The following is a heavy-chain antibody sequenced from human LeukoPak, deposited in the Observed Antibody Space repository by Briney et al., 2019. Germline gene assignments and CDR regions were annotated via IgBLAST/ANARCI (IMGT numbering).Heavy chain of an antibody. J-gene: IGHJ4*02. Sequence: ASVKVSCKASGYTFTNYYIHWVRQAPGQGLEWMGIIFPSDGSTSYAQKFQGRVTMTRDTSTSTLYMELSSLSSEDTAVYYCAREASPYYYGSGSYYAFDYWGQGTLVTVSS. CDR2: IFPSDGST. CDR1: GYTFTNYY. CDR3: AREASPYYYGSGSYYAFDY. V-gene: IGHV1-46*01. D-gene: IGHD3-10*01.